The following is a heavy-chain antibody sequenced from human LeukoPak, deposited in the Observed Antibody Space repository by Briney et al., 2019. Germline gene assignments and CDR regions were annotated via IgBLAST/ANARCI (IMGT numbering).Heavy chain of an antibody. CDR3: AALDYYDSSGYYLYYFDY. J-gene: IGHJ4*02. CDR2: ISSSSSTI. CDR1: GFTFSSYS. Sequence: GGSLRLSCAASGFTFSSYSMNWVRQAPGKGLEWVSYISSSSSTIYYADSVKGRFTISRDNAKNSLYLQMNSLRAEDTAVYYCAALDYYDSSGYYLYYFDYWGQGTLVTVSS. D-gene: IGHD3-22*01. V-gene: IGHV3-48*04.